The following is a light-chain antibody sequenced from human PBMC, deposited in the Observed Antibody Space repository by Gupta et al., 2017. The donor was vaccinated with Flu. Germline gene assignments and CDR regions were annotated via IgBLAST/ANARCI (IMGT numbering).Light chain of an antibody. Sequence: PATLSVSPGGRATLSCRASESVSNNLVWFQQKPGQAPRLLIFGASFRGTGIPDRFSGSGSGTEFTLTISGLQSEDFAVYYCQQYHNWPRTFGQGTRVEIK. CDR1: ESVSNN. CDR2: GAS. V-gene: IGKV3-15*01. CDR3: QQYHNWPRT. J-gene: IGKJ1*01.